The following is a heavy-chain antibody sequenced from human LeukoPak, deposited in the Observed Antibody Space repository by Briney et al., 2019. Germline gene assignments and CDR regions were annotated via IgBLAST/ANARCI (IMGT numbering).Heavy chain of an antibody. Sequence: SETLCLTCAVYGGSFSGCYWSWIRQPPGKGLEWIGEINHSGSTNYNPSLKSRVTTSVDTSKNQFSLKLSSVTAADTAVYYCARIGNPGFYYYYGMDVWGQGTTATVSS. D-gene: IGHD4-23*01. V-gene: IGHV4-34*01. J-gene: IGHJ6*02. CDR3: ARIGNPGFYYYYGMDV. CDR1: GGSFSGCY. CDR2: INHSGST.